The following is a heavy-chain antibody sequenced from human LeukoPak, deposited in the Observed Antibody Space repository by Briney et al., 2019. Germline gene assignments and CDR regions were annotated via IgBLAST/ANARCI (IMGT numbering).Heavy chain of an antibody. CDR3: ARFWGVKDYFDY. CDR2: VLYNGNT. V-gene: IGHV4-39*01. J-gene: IGHJ4*02. Sequence: SETLSLTCTVSGVSITINTCYWGWVRQPPGKGLEWIANVLYNGNTYYNPSLRSRVTISQDTSKNQFSLKLSSVTAADTAVYYCARFWGVKDYFDYWGQGTLVTVSS. D-gene: IGHD3-10*01. CDR1: GVSITINTCY.